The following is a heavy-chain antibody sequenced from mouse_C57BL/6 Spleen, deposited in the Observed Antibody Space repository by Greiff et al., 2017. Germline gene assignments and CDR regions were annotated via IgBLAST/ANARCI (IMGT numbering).Heavy chain of an antibody. Sequence: VQLQQSGAELVKPGASVKLSCTASGFNIKDYYMHWVKQRTEQGLEWIGRIDPEDGETNYDPKFQGKATITADTTSTTAYLQRSSLTSEDTAVYYCARGPAWVAYWGQGTLVTVSA. CDR1: GFNIKDYY. CDR2: IDPEDGET. J-gene: IGHJ3*01. CDR3: ARGPAWVAY. V-gene: IGHV14-2*01.